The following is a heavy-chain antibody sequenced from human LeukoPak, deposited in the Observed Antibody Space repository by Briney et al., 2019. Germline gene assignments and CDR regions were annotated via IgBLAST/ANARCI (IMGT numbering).Heavy chain of an antibody. D-gene: IGHD5-24*01. V-gene: IGHV3-7*04. CDR2: IKQDGSKK. CDR3: TRVGYIDEGIDY. Sequence: SGGSLRLSCVASGFPFSSYWMTWVRQAPGKGLEWVANIKQDGSKKSYVDSVKGLFTISRDNAKNSLYLQMNSLRAEDTAIYYCTRVGYIDEGIDYWGQGTLVTVSS. J-gene: IGHJ4*02. CDR1: GFPFSSYW.